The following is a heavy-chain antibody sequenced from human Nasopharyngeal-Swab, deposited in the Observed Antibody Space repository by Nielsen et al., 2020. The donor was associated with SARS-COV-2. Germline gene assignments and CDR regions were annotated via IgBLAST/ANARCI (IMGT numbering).Heavy chain of an antibody. CDR1: GFTFSSYA. J-gene: IGHJ4*02. CDR3: RGSGSPFDY. V-gene: IGHV3-30-3*01. D-gene: IGHD3-10*01. CDR2: ISYDGSNK. Sequence: LSLTCAASGFTFSSYAMHWVRQAPGKGLEWVAVISYDGSNKYYADSVKGRFTISRDNSKNTLYLQMNSLRAEDTAVYYCRGSGSPFDYWGQGTLVTVSS.